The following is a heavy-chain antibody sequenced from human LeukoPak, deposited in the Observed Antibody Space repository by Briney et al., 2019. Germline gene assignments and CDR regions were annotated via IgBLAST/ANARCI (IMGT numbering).Heavy chain of an antibody. V-gene: IGHV3-21*01. CDR1: GFTFSSYS. D-gene: IGHD6-19*01. CDR2: ISSSSSYI. Sequence: GGSLRLSCAASGFTFSSYSMNWVRRAPGKGLEWVSSISSSSSYIYYADSVKGRFTISRDNAKNSLYLQMNSLRAEDTAVYYCARDSSGWYRLDYWGQGTLVTVSS. J-gene: IGHJ4*02. CDR3: ARDSSGWYRLDY.